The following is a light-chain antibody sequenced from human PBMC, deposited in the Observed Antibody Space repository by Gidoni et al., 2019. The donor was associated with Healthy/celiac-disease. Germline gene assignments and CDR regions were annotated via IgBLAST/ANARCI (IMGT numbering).Light chain of an antibody. Sequence: EIVLTQSPGTLSLSPGERATLSCRASQSVSSSYLAWYQQKPGQAPRLLIYGASSRATGIPARFSGSGSGTDFTLTISRLEPEDFSVYYCQQYGSSSMYTFXQXTKLEIK. CDR2: GAS. CDR3: QQYGSSSMYT. CDR1: QSVSSSY. J-gene: IGKJ2*01. V-gene: IGKV3-20*01.